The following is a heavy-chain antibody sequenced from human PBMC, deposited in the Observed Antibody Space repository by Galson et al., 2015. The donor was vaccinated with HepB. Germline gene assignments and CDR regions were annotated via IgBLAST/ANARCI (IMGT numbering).Heavy chain of an antibody. CDR2: INAGNGNT. J-gene: IGHJ3*02. Sequence: SVKVSCKASGYTFTSYAMHWVRQAPGQRLEWMGWINAGNGNTKYSQKFQGRVTITRDTSTSTAYMELRSLRSDDTAVYYCARVRYSSGWYSTGDAFDIWGQGTMVTVSS. V-gene: IGHV1-3*01. CDR3: ARVRYSSGWYSTGDAFDI. CDR1: GYTFTSYA. D-gene: IGHD6-19*01.